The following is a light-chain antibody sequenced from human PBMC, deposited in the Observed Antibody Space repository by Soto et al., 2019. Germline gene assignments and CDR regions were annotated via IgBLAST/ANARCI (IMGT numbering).Light chain of an antibody. CDR3: QQYFHFPLT. CDR1: QDISNY. J-gene: IGKJ4*01. CDR2: ASS. Sequence: DIQMTQSPSSLSASVGDRVTITCRASQDISNYVTWYQQRPGKAPKSLIYASSNLQDGVPSRFSGSGSGTDFTLTITSLHPEDFGNYYCQQYFHFPLTFGGGTKVEVK. V-gene: IGKV1-16*01.